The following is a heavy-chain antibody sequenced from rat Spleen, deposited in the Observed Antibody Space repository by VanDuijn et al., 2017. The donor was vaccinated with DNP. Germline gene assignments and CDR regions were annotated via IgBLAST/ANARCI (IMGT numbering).Heavy chain of an antibody. CDR1: GYSITSNY. Sequence: EVQLQESGPGLVKPSQSLSLTCSVTGYSITSNYWGWIRKFPGNKMEWVGHISYRGSTTYNPSLKSRISIIRDTSKNQFFLQLNSVSTGDTATYYCTTHGASYGLNWFAYWGQGTLVTVSS. V-gene: IGHV3-1*01. D-gene: IGHD1-11*01. J-gene: IGHJ3*01. CDR3: TTHGASYGLNWFAY. CDR2: ISYRGST.